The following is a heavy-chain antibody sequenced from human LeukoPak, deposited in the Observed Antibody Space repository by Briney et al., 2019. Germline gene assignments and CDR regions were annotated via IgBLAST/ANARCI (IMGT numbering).Heavy chain of an antibody. CDR2: LSGSGGST. V-gene: IGHV3-23*01. D-gene: IGHD6-19*01. Sequence: QAGGSLRLSCAASGFTFSSYAMSWVRQAPGKGLDWVSALSGSGGSTYYADSVKGRFTISRDNSKNTLYLQMNSLRAEDTALYYCAKDQARGSSGWATPVDYWGQGTLVTVSS. CDR3: AKDQARGSSGWATPVDY. CDR1: GFTFSSYA. J-gene: IGHJ4*02.